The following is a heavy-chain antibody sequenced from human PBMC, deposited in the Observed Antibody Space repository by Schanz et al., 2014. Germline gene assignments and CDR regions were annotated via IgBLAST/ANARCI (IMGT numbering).Heavy chain of an antibody. CDR3: ARGIGGYGANNYFDY. Sequence: QVHLVQSGAEVKRPGASVKVSCKASEYSFTSYSMHWVRQAPGQRLEWMVWINTGSGDTKYSQNFQGRVTITRYTTASTAYMELSSVRSADTAVYSCARGIGGYGANNYFDYWGQGTLVTVSS. D-gene: IGHD5-12*01. J-gene: IGHJ4*02. V-gene: IGHV1-3*04. CDR2: INTGSGDT. CDR1: EYSFTSYS.